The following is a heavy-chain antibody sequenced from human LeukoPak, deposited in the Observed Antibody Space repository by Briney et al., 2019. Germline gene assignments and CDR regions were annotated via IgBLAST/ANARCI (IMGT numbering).Heavy chain of an antibody. CDR3: ARIGPILGAAWVDY. Sequence: PSGTLSLTCAVSGYSISSNHWWGWIRQPPGKGLEWIGYIFYAGSTYYNPSLKSRVTMSVDTSKNQFSLRLSSVTAVDTAVYYYARIGPILGAAWVDYWGQGTLVSVSS. V-gene: IGHV4-28*01. CDR2: IFYAGST. D-gene: IGHD3-3*02. J-gene: IGHJ4*02. CDR1: GYSISSNHW.